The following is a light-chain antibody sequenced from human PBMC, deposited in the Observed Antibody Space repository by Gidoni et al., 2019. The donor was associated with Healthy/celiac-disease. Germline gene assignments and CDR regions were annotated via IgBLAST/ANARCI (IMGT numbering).Light chain of an antibody. J-gene: IGLJ3*02. V-gene: IGLV3-25*02. CDR3: QSADSSGTYPV. Sequence: SYELPQPPSVSVSPGHTARITCSGDALPKQYAYWYPQKPGQAPVLVIYKDSERPSGIPERFSGSSSGTTVTLTISGVQAEDEADYYCQSADSSGTYPVFGGGTKLTVL. CDR1: ALPKQY. CDR2: KDS.